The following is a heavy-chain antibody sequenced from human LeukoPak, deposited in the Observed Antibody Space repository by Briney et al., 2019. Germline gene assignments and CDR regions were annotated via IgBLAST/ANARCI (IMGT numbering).Heavy chain of an antibody. D-gene: IGHD6-6*01. J-gene: IGHJ4*02. V-gene: IGHV3-21*01. CDR2: ISSSSSYI. Sequence: GGSLRLSCAASGFTFSSYSMNWVRQAPGKGLEWVSSISSSSSYIYSADSVKGRFTISRDNAKNSLYLQMNSLRAEDTAVYYCARDFGGSSSGYWGQGTLVTVSS. CDR1: GFTFSSYS. CDR3: ARDFGGSSSGY.